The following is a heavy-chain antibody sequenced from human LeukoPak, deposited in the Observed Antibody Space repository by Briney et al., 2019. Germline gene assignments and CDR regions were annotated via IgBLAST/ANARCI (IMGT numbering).Heavy chain of an antibody. V-gene: IGHV3-53*04. J-gene: IGHJ4*02. D-gene: IGHD6-19*01. CDR1: GFTVSSNY. Sequence: GGSLRLSCAASGFTVSSNYMSWVRQAPGKGLEWVAVIYSGSSSTYYTDSVKGRFTISRHNSKNTLYLQMNSLRAEDTAVYYCARVGSGWYDFDYWGQGTLVTVSS. CDR3: ARVGSGWYDFDY. CDR2: IYSGSSST.